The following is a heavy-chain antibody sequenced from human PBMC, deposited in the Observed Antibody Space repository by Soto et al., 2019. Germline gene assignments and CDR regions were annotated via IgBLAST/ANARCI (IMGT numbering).Heavy chain of an antibody. Sequence: PGGSLRLSCAASGFTFGTFGLNWVRQSPGKGLEWLSYISPSGTTIYYADSVKGRFTISRDIAKNSLYLQMNSLRAEDTAVYFCARMRLYCSGTSCYDFDIWGQVTLVTVSS. D-gene: IGHD2-2*01. CDR2: ISPSGTTI. J-gene: IGHJ3*02. V-gene: IGHV3-48*01. CDR1: GFTFGTFG. CDR3: ARMRLYCSGTSCYDFDI.